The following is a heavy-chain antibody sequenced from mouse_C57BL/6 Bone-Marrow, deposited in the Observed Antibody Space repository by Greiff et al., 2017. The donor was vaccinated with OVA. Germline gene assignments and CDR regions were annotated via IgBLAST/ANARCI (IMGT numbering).Heavy chain of an antibody. Sequence: EVQLVESGTVLAKPGASVKMSCKTSGYTFTSYWMHWVQQRPGQGLEWIGAIYPGNSDTSYNQKFKGKAKLSADTSASTAYLQLSSLTTEDSAVYYCAREIYYCVGYWGQALTLTVSS. J-gene: IGHJ2*01. CDR2: IYPGNSDT. CDR1: GYTFTSYW. D-gene: IGHD1-1*01. V-gene: IGHV1-5*01. CDR3: AREIYYCVGY.